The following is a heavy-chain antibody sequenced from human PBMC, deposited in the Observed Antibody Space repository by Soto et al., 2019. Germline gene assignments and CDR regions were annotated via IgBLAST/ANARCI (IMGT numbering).Heavy chain of an antibody. J-gene: IGHJ4*02. CDR2: VSGGGGST. Sequence: EVQLLVSGGGLVQPGGSLRLSCAASGFTFSSYAMNWVRQAPGEGLEWVSSVSGGGGSTYYADSVKGRFTTSRDNSNNTLYLQMNSLRAEDTAVYYCARDRAVPRYWGQGTLVTVSS. CDR1: GFTFSSYA. V-gene: IGHV3-23*01. D-gene: IGHD4-17*01. CDR3: ARDRAVPRY.